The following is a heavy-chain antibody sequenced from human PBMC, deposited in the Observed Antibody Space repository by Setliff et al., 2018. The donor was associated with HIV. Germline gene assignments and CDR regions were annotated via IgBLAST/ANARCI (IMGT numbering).Heavy chain of an antibody. Sequence: SETLSLTCTVSGGSISNYYWSWIRQPPGRGLEWIGYIYSSGSTNFNPPLQSRVTISVDTSKNQFSLKLSSVTAADTAVYYCARHSGVASPNWFDPWGQGTLVTVS. V-gene: IGHV4-4*09. CDR2: IYSSGST. CDR3: ARHSGVASPNWFDP. D-gene: IGHD3-10*01. CDR1: GGSISNYY. J-gene: IGHJ5*02.